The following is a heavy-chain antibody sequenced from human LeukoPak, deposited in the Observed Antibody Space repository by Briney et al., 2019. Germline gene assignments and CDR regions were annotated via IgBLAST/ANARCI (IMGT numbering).Heavy chain of an antibody. CDR3: AKDTAATVYYSDY. J-gene: IGHJ4*02. D-gene: IGHD2-15*01. V-gene: IGHV3-9*01. Sequence: GGSLRLSCAASGFTFDDYAMHWVRQAPGKGLEWVSGISWNSGSIGYADSVKGRFTISRDNAKNSLYLQMNSLRAEDTALYYCAKDTAATVYYSDYWGQGTLVTVSS. CDR1: GFTFDDYA. CDR2: ISWNSGSI.